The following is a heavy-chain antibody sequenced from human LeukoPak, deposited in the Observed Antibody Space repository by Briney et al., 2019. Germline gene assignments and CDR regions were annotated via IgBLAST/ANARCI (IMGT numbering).Heavy chain of an antibody. Sequence: PSETLSLTCAVPDDSISSGDYSWSWIRQPPGKGLEWIGYIYDNGSTYYNPSLKSRITISVDRSKNHFSLKLSSVTAADTAVYYCARVGLRPGYAFDIWGQGTMVTVSS. J-gene: IGHJ3*02. D-gene: IGHD5/OR15-5a*01. CDR3: ARVGLRPGYAFDI. CDR1: DDSISSGDYS. V-gene: IGHV4-30-2*01. CDR2: IYDNGST.